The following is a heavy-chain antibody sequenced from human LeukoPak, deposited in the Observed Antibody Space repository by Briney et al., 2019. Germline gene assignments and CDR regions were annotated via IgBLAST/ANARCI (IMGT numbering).Heavy chain of an antibody. Sequence: PGGSLRLSCAASGFTFSTYAMTWLRQAPGKGLEWVSYISDRGSTIYYGDSVKGRFTISRDNAKNSLYLQMNSLRVDDTAVYYCVRGPGDSSLPGPWGQGTLVTVSS. V-gene: IGHV3-11*01. D-gene: IGHD2-15*01. CDR3: VRGPGDSSLPGP. CDR2: ISDRGSTI. CDR1: GFTFSTYA. J-gene: IGHJ5*02.